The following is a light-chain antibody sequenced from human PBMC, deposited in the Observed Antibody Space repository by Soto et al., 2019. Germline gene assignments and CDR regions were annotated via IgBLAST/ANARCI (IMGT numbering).Light chain of an antibody. CDR3: TAYTPTGALV. CDR2: EVR. J-gene: IGLJ3*02. Sequence: QSALTQPASVSGSPGQSITVSCTGTNTDVGGYNYVSWYQHRPGKAPRLMIYEVRNRLSGVSHRFSGSKSGNTASLTISGLQSEDEADYYCTAYTPTGALVFGSGTKLTVL. V-gene: IGLV2-14*01. CDR1: NTDVGGYNY.